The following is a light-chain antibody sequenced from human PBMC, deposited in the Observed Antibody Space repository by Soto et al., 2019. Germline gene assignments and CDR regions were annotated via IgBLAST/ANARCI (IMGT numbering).Light chain of an antibody. CDR1: QSVGAQ. CDR3: QQRNDWGS. V-gene: IGKV3-11*01. CDR2: GAS. J-gene: IGKJ4*01. Sequence: EVALTQYPATLSLSPGERATLSCRASQSVGAQFAWYQQKPGQSPRLLIYGASNRASGSSARFSGSGSGTDFTLTIASLEPEDSAVYYCQQRNDWGSFGGGTRVEIK.